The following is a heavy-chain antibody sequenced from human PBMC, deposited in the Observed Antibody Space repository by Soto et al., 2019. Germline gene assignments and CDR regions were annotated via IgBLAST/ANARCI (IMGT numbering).Heavy chain of an antibody. CDR2: ISYDGSER. V-gene: IGHV3-30*18. Sequence: QVQLVESGGGVVQPGRSLRLSCAAAGFTFRTYAMHWVRQAPGKGLEWVAAISYDGSERYYADSVKGRFTISRDNSKNKLYLQMNSLRAEDTALYYCAKVIPTLTNNHYFDFWGQGTLVTVSS. CDR3: AKVIPTLTNNHYFDF. D-gene: IGHD4-4*01. J-gene: IGHJ4*02. CDR1: GFTFRTYA.